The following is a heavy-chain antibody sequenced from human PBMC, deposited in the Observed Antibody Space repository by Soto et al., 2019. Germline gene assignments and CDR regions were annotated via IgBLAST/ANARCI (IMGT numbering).Heavy chain of an antibody. V-gene: IGHV4-59*01. D-gene: IGHD4-17*01. CDR3: ARTTVTHGGYFDC. Sequence: NPSETLSLTCTVSGDSFSSYYWSWLRQPPGKGLEWIGYMYSSGTTSYNPSLKSRVTVLLDTSKNQFSLRLSSVTAADTAVYYCARTTVTHGGYFDCWGQGTLVTVSS. J-gene: IGHJ4*02. CDR1: GDSFSSYY. CDR2: MYSSGTT.